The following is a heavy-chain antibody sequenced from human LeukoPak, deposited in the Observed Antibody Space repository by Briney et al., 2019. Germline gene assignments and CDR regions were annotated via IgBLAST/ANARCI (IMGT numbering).Heavy chain of an antibody. J-gene: IGHJ4*02. CDR3: ARISGEAYDY. CDR2: IDWDDDK. D-gene: IGHD3-10*01. V-gene: IGHV2-70*11. Sequence: TLSLTCTVSGGSISSYYWSWIRQPPGKALEWLARIDWDDDKYYSTSLKTRLTISKDTSKNQVVLTMTNMDPVDTATYYCARISGEAYDYWGQGTLVTVSS. CDR1: GGSISSYYW.